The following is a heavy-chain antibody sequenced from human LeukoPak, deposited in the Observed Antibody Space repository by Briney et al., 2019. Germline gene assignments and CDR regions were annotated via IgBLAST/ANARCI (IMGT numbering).Heavy chain of an antibody. CDR2: ISGSGGST. Sequence: GGSLRLSCAASGFTFSSYAMSWVRRAPGKGLEWVSAISGSGGSTYYADSVKGRFTISRDNSKNTLYLQMNSLRAEDTAVYYCAKDLMALKVVAENLNAFDIWGQGTMVTVSS. CDR3: AKDLMALKVVAENLNAFDI. CDR1: GFTFSSYA. V-gene: IGHV3-23*01. J-gene: IGHJ3*02. D-gene: IGHD3-22*01.